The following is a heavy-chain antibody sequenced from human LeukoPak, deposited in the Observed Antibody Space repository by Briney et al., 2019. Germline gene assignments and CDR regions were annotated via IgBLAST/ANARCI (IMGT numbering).Heavy chain of an antibody. J-gene: IGHJ4*02. CDR2: MYPGDSDT. CDR3: AITVSHSMIIAY. D-gene: IGHD3-22*01. Sequence: GESLKISCKGSGYRFTSYWIGWVRQMPGKGLEWMGIMYPGDSDTRYSPSFQGQVTMSVDKSISTAYLQWSSLKASDTATYYCAITVSHSMIIAYWGQGTLVTVSS. V-gene: IGHV5-51*01. CDR1: GYRFTSYW.